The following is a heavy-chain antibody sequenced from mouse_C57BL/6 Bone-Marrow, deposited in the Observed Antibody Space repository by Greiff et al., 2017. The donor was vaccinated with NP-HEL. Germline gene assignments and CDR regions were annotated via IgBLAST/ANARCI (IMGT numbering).Heavy chain of an antibody. CDR1: GYTFTSYW. Sequence: QVQLQQPGAELVKPGASVTLSCKASGYTFTSYWMHWVKQRPGQGLEWIGMIHPNSGSTNYNEKFKSKATLTVDKSSSTAYMQLSSLTSEDSAVYYCARATVSAWFAYWGQGTLVTVSA. CDR2: IHPNSGST. J-gene: IGHJ3*01. D-gene: IGHD3-1*01. CDR3: ARATVSAWFAY. V-gene: IGHV1-64*01.